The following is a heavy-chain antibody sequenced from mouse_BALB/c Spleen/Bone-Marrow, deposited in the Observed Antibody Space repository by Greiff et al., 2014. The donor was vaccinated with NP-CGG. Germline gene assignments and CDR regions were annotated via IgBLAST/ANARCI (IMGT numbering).Heavy chain of an antibody. J-gene: IGHJ4*01. V-gene: IGHV14-3*02. CDR1: GFNIKDTY. D-gene: IGHD1-1*01. CDR2: IDPANGNT. Sequence: EVQLQQSGAELVKPGASVRLSCTASGFNIKDTYMHWVKQRPEQGLEWIGRIDPANGNTKYDPKFQGKATITADTSSNTAYLQPSSLTSEDTAVYYCALLLRYYAMDYWGQGTSVTVSS. CDR3: ALLLRYYAMDY.